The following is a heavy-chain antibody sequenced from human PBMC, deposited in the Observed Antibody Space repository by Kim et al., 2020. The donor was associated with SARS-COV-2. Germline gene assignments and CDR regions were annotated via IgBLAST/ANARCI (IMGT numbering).Heavy chain of an antibody. D-gene: IGHD6-19*01. Sequence: SETLSLTCSVSGGSISMHYWSWIRQSPEKGLEWIGNIHYTGTTNYNRSLTSRFTMSVDTFKNQFSLKLNSMTAADTARYYCVRCSPGAVEGLPFFYGLDVWGQGTTVTVSS. CDR3: VRCSPGAVEGLPFFYGLDV. V-gene: IGHV4-59*11. CDR2: IHYTGTT. CDR1: GGSISMHY. J-gene: IGHJ6*02.